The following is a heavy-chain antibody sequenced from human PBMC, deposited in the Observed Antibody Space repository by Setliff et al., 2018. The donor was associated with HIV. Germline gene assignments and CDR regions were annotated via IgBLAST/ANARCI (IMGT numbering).Heavy chain of an antibody. D-gene: IGHD4-17*01. Sequence: ASVKVSCKASGYTFTAFGMNWLRQAPGQGPEWMGWISTYNGNTNYAQKFQGRVTMTTDTSTSTVNMELRSLRSDDTAVYYCAKDPSVTVTTIWGQGTMVTVSS. CDR1: GYTFTAFG. V-gene: IGHV1-18*01. CDR2: ISTYNGNT. J-gene: IGHJ3*02. CDR3: AKDPSVTVTTI.